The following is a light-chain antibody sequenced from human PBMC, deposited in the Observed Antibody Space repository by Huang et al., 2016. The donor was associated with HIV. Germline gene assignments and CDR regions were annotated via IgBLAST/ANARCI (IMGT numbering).Light chain of an antibody. V-gene: IGKV3-15*01. CDR1: HSIGTN. CDR3: QQYNYWPLLT. CDR2: DAS. Sequence: EVVLTQSPATLSVSPGEVATLSCRASHSIGTNLAWYQQKPGQAPRLLIYDASTRAMGFSARFSGSGSGTEFSLAIGSLQSADSAVYYCQQYNYWPLLTFGGGTKLEIK. J-gene: IGKJ4*01.